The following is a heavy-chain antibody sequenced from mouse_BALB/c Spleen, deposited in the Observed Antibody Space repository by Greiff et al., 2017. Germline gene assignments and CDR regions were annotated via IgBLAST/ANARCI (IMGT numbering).Heavy chain of an antibody. CDR2: INPSTGYT. D-gene: IGHD1-1*01. V-gene: IGHV1-7*01. CDR1: GYTFTSYW. J-gene: IGHJ4*01. CDR3: ARRGYGSSYAMDY. Sequence: QVQLQQSGAELAKPGASVKMSCKASGYTFTSYWMHWVKQRPGQGLEWIGYINPSTGYTEYNQKFKDKATLTADKSSSTAYMQLSSLTSEDSAVYYCARRGYGSSYAMDYWGQGTSVTVSS.